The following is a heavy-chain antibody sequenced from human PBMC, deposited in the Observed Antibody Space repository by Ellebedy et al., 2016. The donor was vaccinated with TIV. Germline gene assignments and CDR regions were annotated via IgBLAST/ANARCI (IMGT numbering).Heavy chain of an antibody. CDR3: VRTKVRGVPGFDY. D-gene: IGHD3-10*01. V-gene: IGHV1-8*01. CDR1: GYTFTNYD. J-gene: IGHJ4*02. CDR2: MNPDSANT. Sequence: ASVKVSXKASGYTFTNYDINWVRQAPGQGLECMGWMNPDSANTGYAQKFQGRVTMTRDSSIGTAYMELSSLRSEDTAVYYCVRTKVRGVPGFDYWGQGTLVTVSS.